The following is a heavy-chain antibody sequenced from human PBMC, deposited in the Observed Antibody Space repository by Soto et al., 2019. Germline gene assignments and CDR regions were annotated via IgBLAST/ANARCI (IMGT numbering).Heavy chain of an antibody. J-gene: IGHJ4*02. CDR1: GYTFTDYY. CDR2: LNPDSGVT. Sequence: ASVKVSCKASGYTFTDYYLHWVRQAPGQGLEWMGWLNPDSGVTRFAQKFQDRVTLSRDTSISTAYMELSRLTSDDTAVYYRTRASTVTGGSSNSLPNAYWGQGTLVTVSS. V-gene: IGHV1-2*02. CDR3: TRASTVTGGSSNSLPNAY. D-gene: IGHD6-19*01.